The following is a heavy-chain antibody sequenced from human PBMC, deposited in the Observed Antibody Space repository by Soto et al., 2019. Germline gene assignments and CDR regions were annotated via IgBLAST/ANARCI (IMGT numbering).Heavy chain of an antibody. CDR1: GYTFTNYY. J-gene: IGHJ4*02. CDR3: ARDLAAGDH. D-gene: IGHD6-13*01. Sequence: QVQLVQSGAEVKKPGASVKVSCKASGYTFTNYYIHWVRQAPGQGLEWMGIINPTSGSTNYAQKFQGRVTLTDDTSTTTDYMELSGRRYEDTAVLYCARDLAAGDHWGQGTLVTVSS. CDR2: INPTSGST. V-gene: IGHV1-46*01.